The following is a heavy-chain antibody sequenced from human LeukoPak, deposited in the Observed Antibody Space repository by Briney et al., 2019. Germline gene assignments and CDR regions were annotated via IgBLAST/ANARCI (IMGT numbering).Heavy chain of an antibody. D-gene: IGHD6-13*01. V-gene: IGHV4-34*01. J-gene: IGHJ6*02. Sequence: SETLSLTCTVYGGSFSGYYRSWIRQPPGKGLEWIGEINHSGSTNYERTLKSRVTISVDTSTNQFSMRLSSVTAEDTAVYYWARGRVAAAGTRYYYYDYGMDVWGQGTTVTVYS. CDR1: GGSFSGYY. CDR3: ARGRVAAAGTRYYYYDYGMDV. CDR2: INHSGST.